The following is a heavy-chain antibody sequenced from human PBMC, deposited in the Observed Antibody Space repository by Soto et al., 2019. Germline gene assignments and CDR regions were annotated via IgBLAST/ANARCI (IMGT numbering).Heavy chain of an antibody. Sequence: GGSLRLSCAASGFTFSSFWMSWVRQAPGKGLEWVANIKTDGSETHYVDSVKGRFTISRDNPKTSLFLQMNSLRVEDAAVYFCTSDRYPRFYHGSGSYPYYWGQGTPVTVSS. CDR1: GFTFSSFW. CDR2: IKTDGSET. J-gene: IGHJ4*02. V-gene: IGHV3-7*03. CDR3: TSDRYPRFYHGSGSYPYY. D-gene: IGHD3-10*01.